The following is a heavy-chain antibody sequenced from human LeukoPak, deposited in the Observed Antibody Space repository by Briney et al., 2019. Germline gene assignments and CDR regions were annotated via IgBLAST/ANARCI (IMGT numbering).Heavy chain of an antibody. Sequence: GESLKISCKGSGYSFTSYWIGWVRQMPGKGLEWMGIIYPGDSDIRYSPSFQGQVIISADKSISTAYLQWNSLKASDTAMYYCARRVADGHNSYYFDYWGQGTLVTVSS. CDR1: GYSFTSYW. D-gene: IGHD5-24*01. V-gene: IGHV5-51*01. CDR3: ARRVADGHNSYYFDY. CDR2: IYPGDSDI. J-gene: IGHJ4*02.